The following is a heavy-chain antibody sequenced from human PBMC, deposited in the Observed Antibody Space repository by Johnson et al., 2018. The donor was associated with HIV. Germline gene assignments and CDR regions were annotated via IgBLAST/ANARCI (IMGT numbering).Heavy chain of an antibody. V-gene: IGHV3-13*01. CDR2: IDSDGET. CDR1: GFPLGSYD. D-gene: IGHD2-2*01. J-gene: IGHJ3*02. CDR3: ARRSITSDGFDI. Sequence: VQLVESGGGLVQRGGSLRLSCAASGFPLGSYDMHWVRQAAGKGLEWVSEIDSDGETYYPASVKGRFTTSRENYKNSFYLHMNSLRAGDTAVYYCARRSITSDGFDIWGQGTMVTVSS.